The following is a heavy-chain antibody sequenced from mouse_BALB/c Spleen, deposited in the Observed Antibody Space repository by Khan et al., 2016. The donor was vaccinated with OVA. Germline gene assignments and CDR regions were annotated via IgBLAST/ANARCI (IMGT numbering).Heavy chain of an antibody. CDR2: INPYNAGT. CDR1: GYTFTNYV. D-gene: IGHD4-1*01. J-gene: IGHJ3*01. CDR3: AREASSWDISVPY. V-gene: IGHV1S136*01. Sequence: VQLQQSGPELVEPGASVKMSCKASGYTFTNYVMHWVKQKPGQGLEWIGYINPYNAGTRYNEKFQGKATLTSDISSTTAYLELSSLPSEDSAVYYCAREASSWDISVPYWGQGTLVTVSA.